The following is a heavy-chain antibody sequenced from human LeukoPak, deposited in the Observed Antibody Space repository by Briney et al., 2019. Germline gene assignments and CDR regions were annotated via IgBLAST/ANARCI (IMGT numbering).Heavy chain of an antibody. CDR2: IYYSGST. CDR1: GGSISSYY. V-gene: IGHV4-59*01. Sequence: SSETLSLTCTVSGGSISSYYWSWIRQPPGKGLEWIGYIYYSGSTNYNPSLKSRVTISVDTSKNQFSLKLSSVTAADTAVYYCARVRPERYYYYYMDVWGKGTTVTISS. D-gene: IGHD6-25*01. CDR3: ARVRPERYYYYYMDV. J-gene: IGHJ6*03.